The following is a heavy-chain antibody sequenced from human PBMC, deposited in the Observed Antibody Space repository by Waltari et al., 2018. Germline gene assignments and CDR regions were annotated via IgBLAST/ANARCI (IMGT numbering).Heavy chain of an antibody. D-gene: IGHD1-26*01. CDR2: STRSASFS. V-gene: IGHV3-21*01. CDR3: ARSSPQGTPGGIDH. Sequence: EVLLMESGGGLVKPGGSLRLSCAVSGFMFNTYDMHWVRQAPGKGPGWVSMSTRSASFSNYANSGKGRFTGSRDDAEKSLFLQMDSLTVEDTAVYYCARSSPQGTPGGIDHWGQGTLVTVSS. J-gene: IGHJ5*02. CDR1: GFMFNTYD.